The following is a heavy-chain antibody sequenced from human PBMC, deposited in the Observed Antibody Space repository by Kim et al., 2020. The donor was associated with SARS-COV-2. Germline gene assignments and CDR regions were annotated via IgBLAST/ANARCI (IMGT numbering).Heavy chain of an antibody. V-gene: IGHV7-4-1*02. CDR3: ARDQIGVVRGVISSNGMDV. D-gene: IGHD3-10*01. CDR2: INTNTGNP. Sequence: ASVKVSCKASGYTFTSYAMNWVRRAPGQGLEWMGWINTNTGNPTYAQGFTGRFVFSLDTSVSTAYLQISSLKAEDTAVYYCARDQIGVVRGVISSNGMDVWGQGTTVTVSS. J-gene: IGHJ6*02. CDR1: GYTFTSYA.